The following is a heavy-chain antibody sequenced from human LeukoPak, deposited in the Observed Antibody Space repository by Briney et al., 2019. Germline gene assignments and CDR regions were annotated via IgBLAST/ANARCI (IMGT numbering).Heavy chain of an antibody. D-gene: IGHD3-10*01. CDR1: GFIFDDYA. CDR3: ARVGSRH. Sequence: GGSLRLSCAVSGFIFDDYAMHWVRQAPGKGLEWVSGITWGRDNLAYAASVKGRFTISRDNSKNTLYLQMNSLRAEDTAVYYCARVGSRHWGQGTLVTVSS. CDR2: ITWGRDNL. J-gene: IGHJ1*01. V-gene: IGHV3-9*01.